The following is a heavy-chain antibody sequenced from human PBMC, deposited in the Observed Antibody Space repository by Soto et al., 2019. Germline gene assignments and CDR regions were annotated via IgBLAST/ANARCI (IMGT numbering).Heavy chain of an antibody. D-gene: IGHD1-26*01. CDR3: ASLFVGRDIDY. CDR2: IYYSGST. CDR1: GGFISSYY. Sequence: SETLSLTCTVSGGFISSYYWSWFRQPPGKGLEWIGYIYYSGSTNYNPSLKSRVTISVDTSKNQFSLKLSSVTAADTAVYYCASLFVGRDIDYRAQRTPDTVSS. J-gene: IGHJ4*02. V-gene: IGHV4-59*01.